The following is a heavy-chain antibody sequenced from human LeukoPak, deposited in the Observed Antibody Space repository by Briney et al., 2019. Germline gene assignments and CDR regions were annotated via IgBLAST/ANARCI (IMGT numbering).Heavy chain of an antibody. D-gene: IGHD3-22*01. Sequence: PSETLSLTCTVSGGSISSSRYYWAWIRQSPGKGLEWIGSLYYSGSAYYNPSLKSRVTISVDTSKNQFSLKLSSVTAADTAVYYCVLIPIVVANFFDYWGQGTLVTVSS. CDR3: VLIPIVVANFFDY. CDR2: LYYSGSA. V-gene: IGHV4-39*07. J-gene: IGHJ4*02. CDR1: GGSISSSRYY.